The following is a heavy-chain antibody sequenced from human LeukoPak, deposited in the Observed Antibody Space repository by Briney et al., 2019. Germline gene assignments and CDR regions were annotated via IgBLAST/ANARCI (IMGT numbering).Heavy chain of an antibody. D-gene: IGHD3-10*01. CDR1: GFTFSSYS. CDR3: ARVHGGHMVRGVLYP. Sequence: GGSLRLSCAASGFTFSSYSMNWVRQAPGKGLEWVSSISSSSSYIYYADSVEGRCTISRDNAKNSMYLQMNSLRAEDTAVYYCARVHGGHMVRGVLYPWGQGTLVTVSS. J-gene: IGHJ1*01. V-gene: IGHV3-21*01. CDR2: ISSSSSYI.